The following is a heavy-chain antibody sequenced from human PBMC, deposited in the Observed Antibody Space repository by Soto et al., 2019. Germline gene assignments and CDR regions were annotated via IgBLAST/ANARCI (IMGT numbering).Heavy chain of an antibody. D-gene: IGHD3-10*01. CDR3: AKSRHRWGSGSYWDPTYFVYYYYGMDV. J-gene: IGHJ6*02. CDR2: ISAYNGNT. V-gene: IGHV1-18*01. CDR1: GYTFTSYG. Sequence: ASVKVSCKASGYTFTSYGISWVRQAPGQGLEWMGWISAYNGNTNYAQKLQGRVTMTTDTSTSTAYMELRSLRSDDTAVYYCAKSRHRWGSGSYWDPTYFVYYYYGMDVWGQGTTVTVS.